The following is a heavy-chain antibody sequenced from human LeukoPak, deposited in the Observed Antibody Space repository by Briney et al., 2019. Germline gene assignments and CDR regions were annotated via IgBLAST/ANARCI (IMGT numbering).Heavy chain of an antibody. V-gene: IGHV3-23*01. D-gene: IGHD3-22*01. Sequence: GGSLRLSCAASGFTFSDYYMSWVRQAPGKGLEWVSAISGSGGSTYYADSVKGRFTISRDNSKNTLYLQMNSLRAEDTAVYYCAKDRSMIVVVKVFDYWGQGTLVTVSS. CDR3: AKDRSMIVVVKVFDY. CDR2: ISGSGGST. CDR1: GFTFSDYY. J-gene: IGHJ4*02.